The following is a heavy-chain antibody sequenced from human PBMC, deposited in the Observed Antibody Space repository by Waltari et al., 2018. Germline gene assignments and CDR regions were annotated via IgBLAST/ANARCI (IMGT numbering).Heavy chain of an antibody. V-gene: IGHV4-34*01. Sequence: QVQLQQWSAGLLKPSETLSLTCAVYGGSFSCYDWRRFRQPPGKGLEWSGEINHSGSTNYNPSLKSRVTISVDTSKNQFSLKLSSVTAADTAVYYCARGLGIVVVPAGYQFDPWGQGTLVTVSS. CDR1: GGSFSCYD. J-gene: IGHJ5*02. D-gene: IGHD2-2*03. CDR2: INHSGST. CDR3: ARGLGIVVVPAGYQFDP.